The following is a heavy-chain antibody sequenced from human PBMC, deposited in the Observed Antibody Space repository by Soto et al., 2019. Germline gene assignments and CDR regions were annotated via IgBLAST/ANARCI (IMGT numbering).Heavy chain of an antibody. Sequence: PSETLSLTCTVSGSSISSYYWSWIRQPPGKGLEWIGYIYYSGSTNYNPSLKSRVTISVDTSKNQFSLKLSSVTAADTAVYYCARTHGGYSYGYPGKYFDYWGQGTLVTVSS. CDR1: GSSISSYY. D-gene: IGHD5-18*01. V-gene: IGHV4-59*08. CDR3: ARTHGGYSYGYPGKYFDY. CDR2: IYYSGST. J-gene: IGHJ4*02.